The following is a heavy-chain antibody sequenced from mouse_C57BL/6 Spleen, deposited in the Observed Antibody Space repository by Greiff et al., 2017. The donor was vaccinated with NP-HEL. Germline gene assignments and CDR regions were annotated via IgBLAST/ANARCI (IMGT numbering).Heavy chain of an antibody. CDR1: GYTFTSYW. CDR3: ARACYYSNWDAMDY. Sequence: QVQLQQPGAELVKPGASVKMSCKASGYTFTSYWITWVKQRPGQGLEWIGDIYPGSGSTNYNEKFKSKATLTVDTSSSTAYMQLSSLTSEDSAVYYCARACYYSNWDAMDYWGQRTSVTVSS. V-gene: IGHV1-55*01. CDR2: IYPGSGST. J-gene: IGHJ4*01. D-gene: IGHD2-5*01.